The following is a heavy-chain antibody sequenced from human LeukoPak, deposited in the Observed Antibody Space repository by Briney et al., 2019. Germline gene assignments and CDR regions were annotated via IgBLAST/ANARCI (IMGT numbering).Heavy chain of an antibody. D-gene: IGHD2-21*02. J-gene: IGHJ6*03. Sequence: ASLKVSCKASGYTFSNYAINWVRQAPGQGLEWMGGIIPILRTPSYAEKFQGRVTITTDESTSTAHMELSGLRSEDTAVYYCTRGSDSYYYYSMDVCGRGTTVIVSS. CDR1: GYTFSNYA. CDR2: IIPILRTP. V-gene: IGHV1-69*05. CDR3: TRGSDSYYYYSMDV.